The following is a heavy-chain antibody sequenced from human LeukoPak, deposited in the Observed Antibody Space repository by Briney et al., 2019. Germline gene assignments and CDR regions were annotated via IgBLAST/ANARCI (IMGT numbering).Heavy chain of an antibody. V-gene: IGHV3-74*01. D-gene: IGHD3-10*01. CDR3: ARGLITMVRGAVDY. J-gene: IGHJ4*02. Sequence: GGSLRLSCAASGSTFSSYWMQWVRQAPGKGLVWVSRINSDGSSTSYADSVQGRFTISRDNAKNTLYLQMNSLRAEDTAVCYCARGLITMVRGAVDYWGQGTLVTVSS. CDR2: INSDGSST. CDR1: GSTFSSYW.